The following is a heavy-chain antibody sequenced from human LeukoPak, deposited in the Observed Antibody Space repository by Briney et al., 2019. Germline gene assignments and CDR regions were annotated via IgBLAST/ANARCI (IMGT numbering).Heavy chain of an antibody. CDR2: ISAYNGNT. J-gene: IGHJ4*02. Sequence: ASVKVSCTASGYTFTSYGISWVRQAPGQGLEWMGWISAYNGNTNYAQKLQGRVTMTTDTSTSTAYTELRSLRSDDTAVYYCARRLYYFDYWGQGTLVTVSS. CDR3: ARRLYYFDY. CDR1: GYTFTSYG. V-gene: IGHV1-18*01.